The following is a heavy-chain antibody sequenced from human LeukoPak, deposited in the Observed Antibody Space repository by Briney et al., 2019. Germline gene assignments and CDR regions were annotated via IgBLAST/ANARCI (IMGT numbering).Heavy chain of an antibody. CDR3: ATNSDYYGSGSYQNPFNY. CDR1: GYSFTTYW. J-gene: IGHJ4*02. CDR2: IDPSDSYT. V-gene: IGHV5-10-1*01. D-gene: IGHD3-10*01. Sequence: GESLKISCKGSGYSFTTYWIGWVRQMPGKGLEWMGRIDPSDSYTNYSPSFQGHVTISADKSISTAYLQWSSLKASDTAMYYCATNSDYYGSGSYQNPFNYWGQGTLVTVSS.